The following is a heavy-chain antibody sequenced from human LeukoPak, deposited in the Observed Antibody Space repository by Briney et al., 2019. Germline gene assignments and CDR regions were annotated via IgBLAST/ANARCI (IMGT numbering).Heavy chain of an antibody. D-gene: IGHD6-19*01. CDR2: INPNSGGT. CDR1: GYTFTGYY. Sequence: GASVKVSCKASGYTFTGYYMHWVRQAPGQGLEWMGWINPNSGGTNYAQKFQGRVTMTRDTSISTAYMELSRLRSDDTAVYYCARRRYSSGWARSFDYWGQGTLVTVSS. V-gene: IGHV1-2*02. CDR3: ARRRYSSGWARSFDY. J-gene: IGHJ4*02.